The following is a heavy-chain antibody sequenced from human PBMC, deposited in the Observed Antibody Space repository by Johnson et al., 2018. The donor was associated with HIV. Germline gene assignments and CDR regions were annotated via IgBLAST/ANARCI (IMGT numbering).Heavy chain of an antibody. CDR1: GFSVSNNY. V-gene: IGHV3-66*02. Sequence: VQLVESGGGLVQPGGSLRLSCAASGFSVSNNYISWVRQAPVKGLEWVSVIYSGGRTYYADSVKGRFTISRDNSRNTVYLQMSGLRSEDTAIYYCAREGSGSYQIWGQGTMVTVSS. CDR3: AREGSGSYQI. D-gene: IGHD1-26*01. CDR2: IYSGGRT. J-gene: IGHJ3*02.